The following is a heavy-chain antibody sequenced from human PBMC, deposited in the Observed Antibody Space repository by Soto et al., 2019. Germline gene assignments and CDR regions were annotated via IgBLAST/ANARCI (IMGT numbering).Heavy chain of an antibody. Sequence: SETLSLTCTVSGGSISSGGYYWSWIRQHPGKGLEWIGYIYYSGSTYYNPSLKSRVTISVDTSKNQFSLKLSSVTAADTAVYYCARVPCSSTSCISNWFDPWGPGTLVTVSS. D-gene: IGHD2-2*01. CDR2: IYYSGST. CDR3: ARVPCSSTSCISNWFDP. J-gene: IGHJ5*02. V-gene: IGHV4-31*03. CDR1: GGSISSGGYY.